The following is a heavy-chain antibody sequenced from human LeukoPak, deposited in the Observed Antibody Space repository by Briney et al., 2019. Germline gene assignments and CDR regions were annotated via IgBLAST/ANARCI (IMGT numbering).Heavy chain of an antibody. CDR1: GYTFTSYY. CDR2: INPSGGST. D-gene: IGHD3-22*01. Sequence: ASVKVSCKASGYTFTSYYMHWVRQAPGQGLEWMGIINPSGGSTSYAQKFQGRVTMTTDTSTSTAYMELRSLRSDDTAVYYCARDGPLRSSGYGAYWGQGTLVTVSS. CDR3: ARDGPLRSSGYGAY. V-gene: IGHV1-46*01. J-gene: IGHJ4*02.